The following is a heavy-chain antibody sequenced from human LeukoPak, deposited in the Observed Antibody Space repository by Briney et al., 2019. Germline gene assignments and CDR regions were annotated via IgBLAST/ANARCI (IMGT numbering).Heavy chain of an antibody. D-gene: IGHD3-3*01. V-gene: IGHV1-8*01. CDR2: MNPNSGNT. J-gene: IGHJ6*02. CDR1: GYTFTSYD. Sequence: ASVKVSCKASGYTFTSYDINWVRQATGQGLEWMGWMNPNSGNTGYAQKFQGRVTMTRNTSISTAYMELSSLRSEDTAVYYCARGAPTQHYDFWSGYYTSEPHYYYGMDVWGQGTTVTVSS. CDR3: ARGAPTQHYDFWSGYYTSEPHYYYGMDV.